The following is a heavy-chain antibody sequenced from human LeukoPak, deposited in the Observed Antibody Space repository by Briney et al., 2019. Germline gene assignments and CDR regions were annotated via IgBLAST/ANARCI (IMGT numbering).Heavy chain of an antibody. D-gene: IGHD2-15*01. V-gene: IGHV1-8*01. J-gene: IGHJ1*01. CDR2: MNPNSGNT. CDR1: GYTFTSYD. CDR3: AXXXXXXXSXDSCYSFLYFHH. Sequence: ASVKVSCKASGYTFTSYDINWVRQATGQGLEWMGWMNPNSGNTGYAQKFQGRVTMTRDTSISTAYLELTTLRSDDTAVYYCAXXXXXXXSXDSCYSFLYFHHWGQGTLVTVSS.